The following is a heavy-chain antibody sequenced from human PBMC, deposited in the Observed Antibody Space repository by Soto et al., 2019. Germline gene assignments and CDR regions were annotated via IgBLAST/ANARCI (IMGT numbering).Heavy chain of an antibody. CDR3: AALPLGGATTIPYFDY. J-gene: IGHJ4*02. V-gene: IGHV1-58*01. CDR2: IVVGSGNT. Sequence: GPSVKVSCKASGFTFTSSAVQWVRQARGQRLEWIGWIVVGSGNTNYAQKFQERVTITRDMSTSTAYMELSSLRSEDTAVYYCAALPLGGATTIPYFDYWGQGTLVTVSS. CDR1: GFTFTSSA. D-gene: IGHD1-26*01.